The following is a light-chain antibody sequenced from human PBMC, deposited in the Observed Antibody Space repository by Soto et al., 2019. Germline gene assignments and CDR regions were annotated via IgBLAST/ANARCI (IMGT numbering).Light chain of an antibody. V-gene: IGKV1-39*01. CDR1: QSVSRY. Sequence: DIQMTQSPSSLSASIGDRLTITCRTSQSVSRYLNWYQQKPGKAPRLLIYSASNLESGVPPKFSGSGSGTDFTLTITGLQREDFAIYYCQQTYSTPWTFGQGTRLEIK. CDR2: SAS. CDR3: QQTYSTPWT. J-gene: IGKJ5*01.